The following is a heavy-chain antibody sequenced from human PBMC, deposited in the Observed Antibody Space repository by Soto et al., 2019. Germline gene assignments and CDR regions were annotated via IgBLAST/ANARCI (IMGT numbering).Heavy chain of an antibody. D-gene: IGHD2-8*02. CDR3: VRGHWSFDY. CDR2: SRNKDHSYSR. V-gene: IGHV3-72*01. J-gene: IGHJ4*02. CDR1: GFTLSDHY. Sequence: GWLRSPCAASGFTLSDHYMDWVRQAPGKGLEWVARSRNKDHSYSREYAASVKGRFTISRDDSKNSLYLQMSSLKAEDKAVYYCVRGHWSFDYWGQGTVVTVSA.